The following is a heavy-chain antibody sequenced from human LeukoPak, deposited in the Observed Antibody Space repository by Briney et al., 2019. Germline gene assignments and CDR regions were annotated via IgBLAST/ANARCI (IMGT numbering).Heavy chain of an antibody. D-gene: IGHD6-6*01. CDR3: ARVPDSSSSTDWFDP. J-gene: IGHJ5*02. CDR1: GFTFSSYS. CDR2: ISSSSSYI. Sequence: PGGSLRLSCAASGFTFSSYSMNWVRQAPGKGLEWVSSISSSSSYIYYADSVKGRFTISRDNAKNSLYLQMNSLRAEDTAVYYCARVPDSSSSTDWFDPWGQGTLVTVSS. V-gene: IGHV3-21*01.